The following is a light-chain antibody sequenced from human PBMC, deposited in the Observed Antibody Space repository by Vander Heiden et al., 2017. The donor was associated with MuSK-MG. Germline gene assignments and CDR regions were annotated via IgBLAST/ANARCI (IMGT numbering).Light chain of an antibody. J-gene: IGLJ1*01. CDR1: SSDVGGSNY. Sequence: QSALTQPASVSASPGQSIAISCTGTSSDVGGSNYVSWYQQYPGKAPKLMLYDVNVRPSGISDRFSGSKSGDTATLTISGLQAEDEADYYCTSKTTSGLLVFGTGTMVTVL. CDR3: TSKTTSGLLV. CDR2: DVN. V-gene: IGLV2-14*01.